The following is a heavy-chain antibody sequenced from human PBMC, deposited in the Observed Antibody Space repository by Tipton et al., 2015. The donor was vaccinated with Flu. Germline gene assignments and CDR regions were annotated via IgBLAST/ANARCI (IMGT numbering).Heavy chain of an antibody. CDR2: INQDGSEE. CDR3: ARFAGGP. CDR1: GFPLSEFW. D-gene: IGHD3-16*01. J-gene: IGHJ5*02. Sequence: SLRLSCAASGFPLSEFWMHWVRQAPGKGLEWVAHINQDGSEEAYVESVKGRFTISRDNARNSLYLQMNSLRGEDTAIYHCARFAGGPWGQGTLVTVSS. V-gene: IGHV3-7*01.